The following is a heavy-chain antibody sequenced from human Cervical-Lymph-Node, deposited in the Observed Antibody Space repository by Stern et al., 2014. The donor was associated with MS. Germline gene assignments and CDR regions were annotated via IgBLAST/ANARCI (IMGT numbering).Heavy chain of an antibody. J-gene: IGHJ4*02. D-gene: IGHD2-8*01. Sequence: VQLVESGGGVVQPGGSLRLSCAASGFTFSSHVMHCVRPAPGKGLEWVAVIWHDETNNAYADSVKGRFTISRDNSNNTLSLQMNSLRAEDTAVYYCVREDGDFDYWGQGTLVTVSS. CDR2: IWHDETNN. V-gene: IGHV3-30-3*01. CDR3: VREDGDFDY. CDR1: GFTFSSHV.